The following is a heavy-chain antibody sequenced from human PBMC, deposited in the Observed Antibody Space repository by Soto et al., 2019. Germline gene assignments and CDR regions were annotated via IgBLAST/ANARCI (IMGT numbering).Heavy chain of an antibody. CDR2: TYNSGTT. Sequence: QVQLQESGPGLVEPSQTLSLTCTVSGDSISSGYFWSWIRQSPGKGLEWIGHTYNSGTTYNNPSLRSRGTISIDTSRTQCALRLTSVTAAATAVYYCARGRSADKIDYWGQGTLVTVSS. V-gene: IGHV4-30-4*01. CDR1: GDSISSGYF. J-gene: IGHJ4*02. CDR3: ARGRSADKIDY. D-gene: IGHD3-3*01.